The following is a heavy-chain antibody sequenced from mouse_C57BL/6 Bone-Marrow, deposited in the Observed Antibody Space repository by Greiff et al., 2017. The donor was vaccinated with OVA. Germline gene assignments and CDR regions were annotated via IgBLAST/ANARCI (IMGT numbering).Heavy chain of an antibody. J-gene: IGHJ4*01. CDR1: GYAFSSSW. Sequence: VQLQQSGPELVRPGASVKISCKASGYAFSSSWMNWVKQRPGKGLEWIGRIYPGDGATNYTGKFKGQATLTADKSSSTAYMQLSRLTSEDAAVYFCARGDYAMDYWGQGTSVTVSS. CDR3: ARGDYAMDY. CDR2: IYPGDGAT. V-gene: IGHV1-82*01.